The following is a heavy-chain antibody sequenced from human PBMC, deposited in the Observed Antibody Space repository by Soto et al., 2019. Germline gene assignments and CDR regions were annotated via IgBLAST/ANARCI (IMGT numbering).Heavy chain of an antibody. CDR1: GGSISSSSYY. D-gene: IGHD1-26*01. CDR3: ASQGSGRYYFPRRFHD. J-gene: IGHJ4*02. CDR2: IYYSGST. V-gene: IGHV4-39*01. Sequence: PSETLSLTCTVSGGSISSSSYYWCWIRQPPGKGLEWIGSIYYSGSTYYNPSLKSRVTISVDTSKNQFSLKLSSVTAADTAVYYCASQGSGRYYFPRRFHDWGQGNLVTYSP.